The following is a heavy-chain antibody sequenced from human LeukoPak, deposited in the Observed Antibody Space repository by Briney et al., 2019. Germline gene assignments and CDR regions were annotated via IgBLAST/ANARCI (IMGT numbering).Heavy chain of an antibody. CDR1: GGSISSSSYY. J-gene: IGHJ4*02. CDR3: VKSGGYGLIDY. CDR2: IYYTGST. D-gene: IGHD6-19*01. Sequence: SETLSLTCTVSGGSISSSSYYWGWIRQPPGKGLEWIGTIYYTGSTYYNASLQSRVTISIDMSKNQFSLRLSSVTAADTAMYYCVKSGGYGLIDYWGQGTLVTVSS. V-gene: IGHV4-39*01.